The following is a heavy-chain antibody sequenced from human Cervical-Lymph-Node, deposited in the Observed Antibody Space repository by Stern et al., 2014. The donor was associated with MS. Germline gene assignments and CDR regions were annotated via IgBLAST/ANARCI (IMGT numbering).Heavy chain of an antibody. V-gene: IGHV2-5*02. CDR3: AHRTAGPFDY. CDR2: IYWDDQK. Sequence: QVTLKESGPALVKPTQTLTLTCTFSGFSLNTSGLGVGWIRQPPGEDLEWLAYIYWDDQKRYSPSLKSRLTITKDASKNQVVLTLTNVDPVDTATYYCAHRTAGPFDYWGQGTLVTVSS. CDR1: GFSLNTSGLG. J-gene: IGHJ4*02.